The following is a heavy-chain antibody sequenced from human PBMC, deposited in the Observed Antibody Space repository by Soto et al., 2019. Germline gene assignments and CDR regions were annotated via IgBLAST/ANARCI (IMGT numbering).Heavy chain of an antibody. CDR3: TRYGGPTVTHGYDS. J-gene: IGHJ5*01. CDR1: GGSVTSGGYY. D-gene: IGHD4-4*01. CDR2: IYSSGDT. V-gene: IGHV4-31*03. Sequence: QVQLQESGPGLVRPSQTLSLTCTVSGGSVTSGGYYWSWIRHCPGKGLEWIGYIYSSGDTNYNPSLNRRVAMSVDTSKNQFSLQLTSVTVADTAIYYCTRYGGPTVTHGYDSWGQGILVTVSS.